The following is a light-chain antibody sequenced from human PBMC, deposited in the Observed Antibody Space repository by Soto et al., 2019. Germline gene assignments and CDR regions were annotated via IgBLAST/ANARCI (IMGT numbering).Light chain of an antibody. CDR1: SSDVGGYKY. J-gene: IGLJ1*01. CDR2: GVS. CDR3: STHTTSGALQV. Sequence: QSALTQPASVSGSPGQSITIPCTGTSSDVGGYKYVSWYQQVPGKVPKLMIYGVSNRPSGVSNRFSGSKSGNTASLTISGLQADDEADYYCSTHTTSGALQVFGTGTKLTVL. V-gene: IGLV2-14*01.